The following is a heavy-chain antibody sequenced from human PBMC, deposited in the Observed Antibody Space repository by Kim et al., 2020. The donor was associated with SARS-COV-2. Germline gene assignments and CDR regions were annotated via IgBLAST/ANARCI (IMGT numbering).Heavy chain of an antibody. Sequence: GGSLRLSCAASGFTFSDFAFHWVRQAPGKGLEWVAVLSDDANNKYDAESVKGRFTISRDNSKNTLYLQMNSLRAEDTAVYYCARGGYSSSWSIGEAFDFWGQGTMVTVSS. J-gene: IGHJ3*01. CDR2: LSDDANNK. CDR3: ARGGYSSSWSIGEAFDF. D-gene: IGHD6-13*01. CDR1: GFTFSDFA. V-gene: IGHV3-30*04.